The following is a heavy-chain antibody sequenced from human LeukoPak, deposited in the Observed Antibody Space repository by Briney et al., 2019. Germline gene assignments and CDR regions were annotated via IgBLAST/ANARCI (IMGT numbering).Heavy chain of an antibody. J-gene: IGHJ3*02. Sequence: SETLSLTCTVSGGSISSYYWSWIRQPPGKGLEWIGYIYYSGSTNYNPSLKSRVTISVDTSKNQFSLKLSSVTAADTAVYYCSITFYYDRPNAFDIWGQGTMVTVSS. D-gene: IGHD3-22*01. CDR1: GGSISSYY. CDR3: SITFYYDRPNAFDI. V-gene: IGHV4-59*01. CDR2: IYYSGST.